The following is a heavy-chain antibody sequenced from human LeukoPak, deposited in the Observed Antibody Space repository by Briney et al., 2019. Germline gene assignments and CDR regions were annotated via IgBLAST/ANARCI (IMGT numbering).Heavy chain of an antibody. Sequence: PGGSLRLSCAASGFTFSSYSMNWVRQAPGKGLEWVAVISYDGSNKYYADSVKGRFTIYRDNSKNTLYLQMNSLRAEDTAVYYCAKLNWNDVGDAFDIWGQGTMVTVSS. J-gene: IGHJ3*02. CDR3: AKLNWNDVGDAFDI. V-gene: IGHV3-30*18. D-gene: IGHD1-1*01. CDR1: GFTFSSYS. CDR2: ISYDGSNK.